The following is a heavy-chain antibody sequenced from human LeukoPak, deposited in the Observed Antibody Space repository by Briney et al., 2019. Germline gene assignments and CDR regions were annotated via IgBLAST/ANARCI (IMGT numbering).Heavy chain of an antibody. V-gene: IGHV3-23*01. D-gene: IGHD3-22*01. Sequence: GGSLRLSCAASGFTFSSYAMSWVRQAPGKGLEWVSAISGSGGSTYYADSVKGRFTISRHNSKNTLYLQMNSLRAEDTALYYCAKERDSRGYFDYWGQGTLVTASS. CDR1: GFTFSSYA. J-gene: IGHJ4*02. CDR2: ISGSGGST. CDR3: AKERDSRGYFDY.